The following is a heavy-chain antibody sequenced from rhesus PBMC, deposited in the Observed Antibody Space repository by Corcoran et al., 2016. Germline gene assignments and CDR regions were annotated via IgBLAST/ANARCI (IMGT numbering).Heavy chain of an antibody. Sequence: QVQLQESGPGLVKPSETLSLTCAVSGGSFSSYWWSLIRQPPGKGLEWIGEINGNSGNTNYNPSLKCRVTISKDASNNQFSLKLSSVTAADTAVYYCARYTDYGSSSLLGYWGQGVLVTVSS. CDR1: GGSFSSYW. V-gene: IGHV4-80*01. CDR2: INGNSGNT. J-gene: IGHJ4*01. CDR3: ARYTDYGSSSLLGY. D-gene: IGHD4-29*01.